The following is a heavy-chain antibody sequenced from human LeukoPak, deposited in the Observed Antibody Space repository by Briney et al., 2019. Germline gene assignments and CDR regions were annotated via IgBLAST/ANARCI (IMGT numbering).Heavy chain of an antibody. J-gene: IGHJ4*02. CDR3: ARDRVVGAFGFDY. CDR1: GFTFSTYA. Sequence: PGGSLRLSCAPSGFTFSTYAMGWVRQAPGKGLGWVAVISYDGSNKYYADSVKGRFTISRDNSKNTLYLQMNSLRAEDTAVYYCARDRVVGAFGFDYWGQGTLVTVSS. V-gene: IGHV3-30-3*01. CDR2: ISYDGSNK. D-gene: IGHD1-26*01.